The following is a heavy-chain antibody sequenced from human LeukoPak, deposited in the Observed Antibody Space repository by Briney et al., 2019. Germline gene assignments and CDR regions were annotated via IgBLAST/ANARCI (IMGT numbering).Heavy chain of an antibody. CDR3: AKKTYYYDTSNLGWFDP. V-gene: IGHV3-23*01. CDR2: ISGSGGST. D-gene: IGHD3-22*01. Sequence: GGSLRLSCSASGFTFSNYALHWVRQAPGKGLEWVSAISGSGGSTYYADSVKGRFTISRDNAKNSLYLQMNSLRAEDTAWYYCAKKTYYYDTSNLGWFDPWGQGTLVTVSS. CDR1: GFTFSNYA. J-gene: IGHJ5*02.